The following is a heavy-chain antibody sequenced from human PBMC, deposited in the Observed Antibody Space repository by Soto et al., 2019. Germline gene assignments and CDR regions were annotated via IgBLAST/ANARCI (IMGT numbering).Heavy chain of an antibody. Sequence: QVQLVQSGAEVKKPGASVKVSCKASGYTFTGYYMHWVRQAPGQGLEWMGWINPNSGGTNYAQKFQGGVTMTRDTSISTAYMELSRLRSDDTAVYYCARGGGGYCSGGSCGAFDIWGQGTMVTVSS. J-gene: IGHJ3*02. D-gene: IGHD2-15*01. CDR1: GYTFTGYY. V-gene: IGHV1-2*02. CDR3: ARGGGGYCSGGSCGAFDI. CDR2: INPNSGGT.